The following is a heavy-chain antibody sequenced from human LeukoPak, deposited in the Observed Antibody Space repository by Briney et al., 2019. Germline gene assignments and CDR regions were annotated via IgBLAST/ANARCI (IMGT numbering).Heavy chain of an antibody. CDR1: GYTFTSYY. J-gene: IGHJ5*02. V-gene: IGHV1-46*01. Sequence: ASVTVSCKASGYTFTSYYIHWVRQAPGQGLEWMGMINPSRGSTSYAQKFQGGLTMTRGTSTSTVYMELSSLRSEDTAVYYCTRGVQLERRYYNWFDPWGQGTLVTVSS. D-gene: IGHD1-1*01. CDR2: INPSRGST. CDR3: TRGVQLERRYYNWFDP.